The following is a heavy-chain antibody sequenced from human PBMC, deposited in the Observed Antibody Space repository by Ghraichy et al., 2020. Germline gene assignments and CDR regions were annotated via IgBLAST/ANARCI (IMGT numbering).Heavy chain of an antibody. Sequence: GESLNISCAASGFTFDSYAMNWVRQAPGKGLEWVSSVSGSGAKTYYAESVKGRFTVSRDNSKDTVFLEMNSLRVEDTAVYFCAKDLLVHGMITFGGVIVTYGRDVWGQGTTVTVSS. V-gene: IGHV3-23*01. J-gene: IGHJ6*02. CDR1: GFTFDSYA. CDR3: AKDLLVHGMITFGGVIVTYGRDV. CDR2: VSGSGAKT. D-gene: IGHD3-16*02.